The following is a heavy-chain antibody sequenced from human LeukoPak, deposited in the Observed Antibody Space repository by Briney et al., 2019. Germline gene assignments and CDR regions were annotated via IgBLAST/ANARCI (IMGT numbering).Heavy chain of an antibody. CDR1: GFTFSSYS. D-gene: IGHD5-12*01. CDR2: ISSSGSTI. CDR3: ARESVATAAIDY. Sequence: GGSLRLSCAASGFTFSSYSMNWVRQAPGKGLEWVSYISSSGSTIYYADSVKGRFTISRDNAKNSLYLQMNSLRAEDTAVYYCARESVATAAIDYWGQGTLVTVSS. J-gene: IGHJ4*02. V-gene: IGHV3-48*04.